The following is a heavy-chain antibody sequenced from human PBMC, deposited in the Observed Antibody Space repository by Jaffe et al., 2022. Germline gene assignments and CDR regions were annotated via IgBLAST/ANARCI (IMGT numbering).Heavy chain of an antibody. Sequence: EVQLVESGGGSVQPGGSLRLSCAASGFTFSTHWMSWVRQAPVRGLEWVANINPGGSDKRYVDSVRGRFTISRDSAKNSLSLQMDSLRAEDTAVYYCARVTQYYDSNGYHYYFDYWGQGTLVTVSS. J-gene: IGHJ4*02. CDR2: INPGGSDK. CDR3: ARVTQYYDSNGYHYYFDY. CDR1: GFTFSTHW. D-gene: IGHD3-22*01. V-gene: IGHV3-7*03.